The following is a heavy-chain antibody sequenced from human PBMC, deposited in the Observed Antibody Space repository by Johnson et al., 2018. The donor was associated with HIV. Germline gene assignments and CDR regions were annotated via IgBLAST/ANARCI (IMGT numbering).Heavy chain of an antibody. J-gene: IGHJ3*02. V-gene: IGHV3-30*03. Sequence: QMLLVESGGGAVQPGMSLRLSCAASGFTFSSYGMHWVRQAPGKGLEWVAVISYDGSNKYYADSVKGRFTISRDNSKKTLYVQMNSLRVEDTAVYYCARDMRWSKAFDIWGQGTMVTVSS. D-gene: IGHD3-3*01. CDR2: ISYDGSNK. CDR3: ARDMRWSKAFDI. CDR1: GFTFSSYG.